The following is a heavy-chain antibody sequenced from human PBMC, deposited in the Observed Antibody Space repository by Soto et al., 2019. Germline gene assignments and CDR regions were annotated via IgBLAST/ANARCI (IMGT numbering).Heavy chain of an antibody. CDR2: INHSGST. Sequence: SETLSLTCAVYGGSFSGYYWSWIRQPPGKGLEWIGEINHSGSTNYNPSLKSRVTISVDTSKNQFSLKLSSVTAADTAVYYCASYFYSNYVNWFDPWGQGTLVTVSS. CDR3: ASYFYSNYVNWFDP. CDR1: GGSFSGYY. V-gene: IGHV4-34*01. J-gene: IGHJ5*02. D-gene: IGHD4-4*01.